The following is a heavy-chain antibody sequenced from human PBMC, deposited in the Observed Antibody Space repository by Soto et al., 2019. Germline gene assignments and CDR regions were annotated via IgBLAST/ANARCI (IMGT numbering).Heavy chain of an antibody. CDR1: GGTFSSYA. J-gene: IGHJ5*02. Sequence: QVQLVPSGAEVKKPGSSVKISCKASGGTFSSYAITWVRQAPGQGLEWMGGIIPIFGTANYAPKFQGRVTITSDEATSTAYMEMGSLRYEATAVYYCARDRGPSSGYYPYWFDPRGQGTLVTVS. CDR2: IIPIFGTA. V-gene: IGHV1-69*05. CDR3: ARDRGPSSGYYPYWFDP. D-gene: IGHD3-22*01.